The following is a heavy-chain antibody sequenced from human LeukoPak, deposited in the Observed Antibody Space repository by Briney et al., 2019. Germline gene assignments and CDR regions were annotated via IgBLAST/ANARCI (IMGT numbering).Heavy chain of an antibody. CDR2: IKQDGSEK. CDR3: ASARGIITFGGEGWFDP. V-gene: IGHV3-7*03. CDR1: GFSFSSYY. D-gene: IGHD3-16*01. J-gene: IGHJ5*02. Sequence: PGGSLRLSCVASGFSFSSYYMSWVRQAPGKGLEWVANIKQDGSEKDYVDSVKGRFTISRDNAKNSLYLQMNSLRAEDTAVYYCASARGIITFGGEGWFDPWGREPWSPSPQ.